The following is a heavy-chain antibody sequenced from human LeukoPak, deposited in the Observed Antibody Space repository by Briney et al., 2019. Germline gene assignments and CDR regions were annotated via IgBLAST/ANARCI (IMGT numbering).Heavy chain of an antibody. CDR1: VFTFSSYA. Sequence: GGSLRLSCAASVFTFSSYAMSWVRQAPGRGLEWVSAISGSGDSTYYADSVKGRFTISRDNSKNTLYLQMNSLRAEDTAVYYCAEEGPGIALAGGFDYWGQGTLVTVSS. V-gene: IGHV3-23*01. CDR2: ISGSGDST. J-gene: IGHJ4*02. D-gene: IGHD6-19*01. CDR3: AEEGPGIALAGGFDY.